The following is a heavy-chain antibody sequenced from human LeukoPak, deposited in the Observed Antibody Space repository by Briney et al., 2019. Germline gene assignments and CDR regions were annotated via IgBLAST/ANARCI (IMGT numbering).Heavy chain of an antibody. CDR2: IYYSGST. CDR1: GGSISSSSYY. V-gene: IGHV4-39*01. D-gene: IGHD5-12*01. CDR3: ARLGAGYSGYDRKYYFDY. Sequence: PSETLSLTCTVSGGSISSSSYYWGWIRQPPGKGLEWIGSIYYSGSTYYNPSLKSRVTISVDTSKNQFSLKLSSVTAADTAVYYCARLGAGYSGYDRKYYFDYWGQGTLVTVSS. J-gene: IGHJ4*02.